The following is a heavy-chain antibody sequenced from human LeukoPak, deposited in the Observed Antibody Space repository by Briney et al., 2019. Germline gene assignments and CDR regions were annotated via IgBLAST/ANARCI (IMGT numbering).Heavy chain of an antibody. V-gene: IGHV3-53*01. J-gene: IGHJ4*02. Sequence: GGSLRLSCAASGFTVSSKFMSWVRQVPGKGLEWVSIIYSGGSTYYADSVKGRFTISRDNSKNTLYLQMNSLGAEDTAVYYCARGGTTVTTFDYWGQGTLVTVSS. CDR3: ARGGTTVTTFDY. CDR1: GFTVSSKF. CDR2: IYSGGST. D-gene: IGHD4-11*01.